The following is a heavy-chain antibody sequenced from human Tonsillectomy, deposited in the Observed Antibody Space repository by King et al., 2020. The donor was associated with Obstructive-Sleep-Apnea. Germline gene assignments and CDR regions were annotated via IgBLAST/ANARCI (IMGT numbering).Heavy chain of an antibody. J-gene: IGHJ6*02. CDR3: AKEGPISVAPWFYYGMDV. D-gene: IGHD6-19*01. V-gene: IGHV3-23*04. Sequence: VQLVESGGGLIQPGGSLRLSCVASEFTFSSFAMSWVRQTPGKGLQWVSTISGNGGSTYYADSVKGRFTISRDNSKNSLHLQLNSQRAEDTAVYYCAKEGPISVAPWFYYGMDVWGQGTTVTVSS. CDR1: EFTFSSFA. CDR2: ISGNGGST.